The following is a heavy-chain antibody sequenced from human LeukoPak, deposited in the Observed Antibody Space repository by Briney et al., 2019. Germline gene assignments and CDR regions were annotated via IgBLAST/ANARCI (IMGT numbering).Heavy chain of an antibody. J-gene: IGHJ6*03. CDR3: ARDLGAPELTGGYIGYYYYYYMDV. Sequence: GASVKVSCKASGYTFTGYYMHWVRQAPGQGLEWMGIINPSGAGTSYAQKFEGRVTMTRDMSTSTVYMELGSLRSEDTAVYYCARDLGAPELTGGYIGYYYYYYMDVWGKGTTVTVSS. V-gene: IGHV1-46*01. CDR1: GYTFTGYY. CDR2: INPSGAGT. D-gene: IGHD3-22*01.